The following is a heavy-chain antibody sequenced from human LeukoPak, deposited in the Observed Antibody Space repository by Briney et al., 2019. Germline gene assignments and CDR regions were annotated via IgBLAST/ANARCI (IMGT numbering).Heavy chain of an antibody. Sequence: NPGGSLRLSCTASGFTFSDYYMSWIRQAPGKGLEWVSYISSSSSYTKYADSVKGRFTISRDNARNSLYLQMNSLRAEDTAVYYCARDSAKLYSSRHYDYWGQGTLVTVSS. CDR1: GFTFSDYY. J-gene: IGHJ4*02. D-gene: IGHD6-13*01. V-gene: IGHV3-11*06. CDR3: ARDSAKLYSSRHYDY. CDR2: ISSSSSYT.